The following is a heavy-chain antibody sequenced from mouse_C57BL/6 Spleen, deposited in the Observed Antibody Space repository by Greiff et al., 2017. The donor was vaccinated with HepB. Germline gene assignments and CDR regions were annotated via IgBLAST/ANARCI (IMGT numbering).Heavy chain of an antibody. CDR3: ASDGYYVFFAY. Sequence: VQLKESGPELVKPGDSVKISCKASGYSFTGYFMNWVMQSHGKSLEWIGRINPYNGDTFYNQKFKGKATLTVDKSSSTAHMELRSLTSEDSAVYYCASDGYYVFFAYWGQGTLVTVSA. D-gene: IGHD2-3*01. CDR2: INPYNGDT. V-gene: IGHV1-20*01. CDR1: GYSFTGYF. J-gene: IGHJ3*01.